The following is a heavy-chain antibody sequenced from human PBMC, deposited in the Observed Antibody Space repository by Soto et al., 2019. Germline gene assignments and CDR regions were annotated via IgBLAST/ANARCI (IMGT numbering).Heavy chain of an antibody. Sequence: PGGSLRLSCAASGFTFSSYSMNWVRQAPGKGLEWVSYISSSSSTMYYADSVKGRFTISRDNAKNSLYLQMNSLRAEDTAVYYCARDPRYQLLYYYYYMDVWGKGTTVTVSS. CDR3: ARDPRYQLLYYYYYMDV. CDR1: GFTFSSYS. V-gene: IGHV3-48*01. D-gene: IGHD2-2*01. J-gene: IGHJ6*03. CDR2: ISSSSSTM.